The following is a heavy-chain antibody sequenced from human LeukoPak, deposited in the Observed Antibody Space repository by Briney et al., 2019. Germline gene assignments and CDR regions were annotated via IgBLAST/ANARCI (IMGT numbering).Heavy chain of an antibody. CDR1: GFTFSSYA. CDR2: ISGSGGST. CDR3: ARESSDLFYYDSSGYTVGG. D-gene: IGHD3-22*01. Sequence: GGSLRLSCAASGFTFSSYAMSWVRQAPGKGLEWVSVISGSGGSTYYGDSVKGRFTISRDNAKNSLYLQMNSLRAEDTAVYYCARESSDLFYYDSSGYTVGGWGQGTLVTVSS. V-gene: IGHV3-23*01. J-gene: IGHJ4*02.